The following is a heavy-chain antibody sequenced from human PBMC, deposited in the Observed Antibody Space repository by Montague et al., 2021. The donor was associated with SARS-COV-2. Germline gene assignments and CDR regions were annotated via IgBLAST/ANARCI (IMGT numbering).Heavy chain of an antibody. J-gene: IGHJ4*02. D-gene: IGHD4-17*01. CDR1: GFSVSTNY. V-gene: IGHV3-53*01. CDR3: ARDSPGDGERGIHY. Sequence: SLRLSCAASGFSVSTNYMSWIRQAPGKGLEWVSVIFANGNAYYADSVKGRFTTSRDNSKNTVFLQVNSLRVEDTAVYYCARDSPGDGERGIHYWGQGILVTVSS. CDR2: IFANGNA.